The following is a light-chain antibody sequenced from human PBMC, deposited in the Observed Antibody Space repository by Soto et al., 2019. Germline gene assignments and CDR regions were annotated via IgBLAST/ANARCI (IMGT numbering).Light chain of an antibody. CDR2: EGT. CDR3: CSYAGSSFYV. Sequence: QSVXTQPASVSGSPGQSITISCTGTSSDVGSYNLVSWYQQHPGKAPKLMIYEGTKRPSGVSNRFSGSKSGNTASLTISGLQAEYEADYCCCSYAGSSFYVFGTGTKVTVL. V-gene: IGLV2-23*01. J-gene: IGLJ1*01. CDR1: SSDVGSYNL.